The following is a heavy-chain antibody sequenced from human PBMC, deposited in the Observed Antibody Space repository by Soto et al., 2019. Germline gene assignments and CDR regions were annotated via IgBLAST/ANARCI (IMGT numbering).Heavy chain of an antibody. CDR2: IGTAGDT. J-gene: IGHJ6*04. V-gene: IGHV3-13*01. D-gene: IGHD3-10*01. CDR1: GFTFSSYD. Sequence: PEGSLRLSCAASGFTFSSYDMHWVRQATGKGLEWVSVIGTAGDTYYPGSVKGRFTISRENAKNSLYLQMNSLRVGDTAVYYCARGLYSSGGSPVMDIWGKGTTLTISS. CDR3: ARGLYSSGGSPVMDI.